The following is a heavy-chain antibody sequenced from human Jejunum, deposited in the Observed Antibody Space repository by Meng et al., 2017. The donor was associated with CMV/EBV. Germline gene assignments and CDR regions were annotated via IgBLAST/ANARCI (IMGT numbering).Heavy chain of an antibody. CDR1: YW. Sequence: YWMHWVRQAPGKGRVWVGHISSDGSKIKYEDSVLGRFTSSRDNANKILYLHMSSLRVDDTAVYYCARPPSLWDYGTHEPFRLWGQGALGTVSS. J-gene: IGHJ4*02. D-gene: IGHD4/OR15-4a*01. CDR2: ISSDGSKI. CDR3: ARPPSLWDYGTHEPFRL. V-gene: IGHV3-74*03.